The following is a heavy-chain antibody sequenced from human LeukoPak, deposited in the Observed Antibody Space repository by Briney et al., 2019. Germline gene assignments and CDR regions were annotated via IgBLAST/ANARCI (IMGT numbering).Heavy chain of an antibody. V-gene: IGHV3-53*05. CDR1: GFTVSSNY. CDR3: VKGLTTVTTNWFDP. CDR2: IYSGGST. J-gene: IGHJ5*02. D-gene: IGHD4-17*01. Sequence: GGSLRLSCAASGFTVSSNYMSWVRQAPGKGLEWVSVIYSGGSTYYADSVKGRFTISRDNSKNTLYLQMSSLRAEDTAVYYCVKGLTTVTTNWFDPWGQGTLVTVSS.